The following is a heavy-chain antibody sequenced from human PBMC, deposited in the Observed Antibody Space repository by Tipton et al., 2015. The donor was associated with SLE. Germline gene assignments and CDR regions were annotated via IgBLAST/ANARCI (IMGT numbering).Heavy chain of an antibody. J-gene: IGHJ3*02. Sequence: TLSLTCTVSGGSISSSSYYWGWIRQPPGKGLEWIGSIYHTGSTYYNPSLKSRVTISLDTSKNQFSLKLSSVTAADTAVYYCAQAHLWGSYRYASDIWGQGTMVTVSS. CDR1: GGSISSSSYY. V-gene: IGHV4-39*07. CDR3: AQAHLWGSYRYASDI. CDR2: IYHTGST. D-gene: IGHD3-16*02.